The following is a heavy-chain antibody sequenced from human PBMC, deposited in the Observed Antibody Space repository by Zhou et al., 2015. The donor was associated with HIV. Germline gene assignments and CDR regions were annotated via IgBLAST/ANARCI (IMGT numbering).Heavy chain of an antibody. CDR3: ARDTLGYCSGGSCYGAFDI. Sequence: QVQLEQSGAEVKKPGASVKVSCKASGYTFTSYYMHWVRQAPGQGLEWMGIINPSGGSTSYAQKFQGRVTMTRDTSTSTVYMELSSLRSEDTAVYYCARDTLGYCSGGSCYGAFDIWGQGTMVTVSS. D-gene: IGHD2-15*01. J-gene: IGHJ3*02. CDR1: GYTFTSYY. CDR2: INPSGGST. V-gene: IGHV1-46*01.